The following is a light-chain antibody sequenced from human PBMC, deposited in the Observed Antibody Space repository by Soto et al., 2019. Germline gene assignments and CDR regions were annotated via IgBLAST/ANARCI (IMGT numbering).Light chain of an antibody. J-gene: IGKJ1*01. V-gene: IGKV3D-7*01. CDR3: LLDFRYFWA. CDR2: DAS. CDR1: QSVSSSY. Sequence: PREIATLSCRASQSVSSSYLAWYQQKPGQAPRLLIYDASNRATGIPARFSGSGSGTDFTLTISSLQPEDFATYYCLLDFRYFWAFGQGTKVDIK.